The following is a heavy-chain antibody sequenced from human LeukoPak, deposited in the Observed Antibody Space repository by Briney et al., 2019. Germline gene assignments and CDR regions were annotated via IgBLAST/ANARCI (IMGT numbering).Heavy chain of an antibody. CDR1: GFTFSSYG. CDR2: ISGSGGST. D-gene: IGHD3-9*01. CDR3: AKCVILTGRYMDV. Sequence: GGSLRLSCAASGFTFSSYGMSWVRQAPGKGLEWVSAISGSGGSTYYADSVKGRFTISRDNSKNTLYLQMNSLRAEDTAVYYCAKCVILTGRYMDVWGKGTTVTISS. V-gene: IGHV3-23*01. J-gene: IGHJ6*03.